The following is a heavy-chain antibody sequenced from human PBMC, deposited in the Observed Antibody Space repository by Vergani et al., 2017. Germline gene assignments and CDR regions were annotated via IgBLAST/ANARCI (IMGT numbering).Heavy chain of an antibody. CDR2: ISWNSGSI. Sequence: EVQLVESGGGLVQPGRSLRLSCAASGFTFDDYAMHWVRHAPGKGLEWVSGISWNSGSIVYADSVKGRFTISRDNAKNSLYLQMNSLRAEDTALYYCAKAKITFGGVIVNYFDYWGQGTLVTVSS. CDR3: AKAKITFGGVIVNYFDY. V-gene: IGHV3-9*01. CDR1: GFTFDDYA. J-gene: IGHJ4*02. D-gene: IGHD3-16*02.